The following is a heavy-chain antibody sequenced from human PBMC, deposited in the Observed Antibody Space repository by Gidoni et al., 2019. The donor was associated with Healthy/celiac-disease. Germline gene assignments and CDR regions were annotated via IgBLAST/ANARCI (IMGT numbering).Heavy chain of an antibody. J-gene: IGHJ4*02. CDR2: IDPGDSDT. V-gene: IGHV5-51*01. Sequence: EVQLVQSGAEVKKPGESLKISCKGSGYSFTSYWIGWVRQMPGKGLEWMGIIDPGDSDTRYSPSFQGQVTISADKSISTAYLQWSSLKASDTAMYYCARPRFYCTNGVCYYYYFDYWGQGTLVTVSS. CDR1: GYSFTSYW. D-gene: IGHD2-8*01. CDR3: ARPRFYCTNGVCYYYYFDY.